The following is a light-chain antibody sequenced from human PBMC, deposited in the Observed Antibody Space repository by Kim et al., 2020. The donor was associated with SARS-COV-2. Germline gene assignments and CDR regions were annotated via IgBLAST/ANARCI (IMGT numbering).Light chain of an antibody. CDR3: QQYGSAPLMYT. Sequence: EIVLTQSPGTLSLSPGERATLSCRASQSVSSSYLAWYQQKPGQAPRLLIYGASSRATGIPDRFSGSGSGTDFTLTISRLEPEDFAVYYCQQYGSAPLMYTFGQGTNLE. CDR1: QSVSSSY. V-gene: IGKV3-20*01. J-gene: IGKJ2*01. CDR2: GAS.